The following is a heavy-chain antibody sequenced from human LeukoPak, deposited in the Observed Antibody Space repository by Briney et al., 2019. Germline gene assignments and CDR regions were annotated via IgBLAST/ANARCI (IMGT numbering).Heavy chain of an antibody. CDR1: GFTFSSYG. J-gene: IGHJ5*02. D-gene: IGHD6-13*01. Sequence: GGSLRLSCAASGFTFSSYGMTWVRQAPGKGLEWVSYISSSSSTIYYADSVKGRFTISRDNAKNSLYLQLNSLRAEDTAVYYCARGRPTTSIAAAGVNWFDPWGQGTLVTVSS. CDR2: ISSSSSTI. CDR3: ARGRPTTSIAAAGVNWFDP. V-gene: IGHV3-48*01.